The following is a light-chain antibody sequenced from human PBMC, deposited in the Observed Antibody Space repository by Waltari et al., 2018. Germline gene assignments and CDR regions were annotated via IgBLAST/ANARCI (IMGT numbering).Light chain of an antibody. CDR1: QSVETTR. J-gene: IGKJ1*01. Sequence: EIVLTQSPGTLSLSEGERATLSCRASQSVETTRLGWYQQKPGQAPRLLIYDTSIRATGIPDRFSGSGSGTDFTLTISRLEPEDFAVYFCQQYHTPLSFGQGTKVEI. CDR2: DTS. CDR3: QQYHTPLS. V-gene: IGKV3-20*01.